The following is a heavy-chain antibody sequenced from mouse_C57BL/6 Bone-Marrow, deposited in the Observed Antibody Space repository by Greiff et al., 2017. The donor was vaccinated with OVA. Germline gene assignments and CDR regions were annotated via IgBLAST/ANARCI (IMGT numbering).Heavy chain of an antibody. D-gene: IGHD4-1*01. CDR3: ASWDDPYYFDY. CDR1: GYSFTDYN. CDR2: INPNYGTT. V-gene: IGHV1-39*01. J-gene: IGHJ2*01. Sequence: EVQVVESGPELVKPGASVKISCKASGYSFTDYNMNWVKQSHGQSLEWIGVINPNYGTTSYNQKFKGKATLTVDQSSSTAYMQLNSLTSEDSAVYYCASWDDPYYFDYWGQGTTLTVSS.